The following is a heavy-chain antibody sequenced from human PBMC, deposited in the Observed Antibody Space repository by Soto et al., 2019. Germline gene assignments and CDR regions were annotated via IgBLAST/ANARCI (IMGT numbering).Heavy chain of an antibody. V-gene: IGHV4-59*01. CDR1: ADSISSYY. D-gene: IGHD3-22*01. CDR2: VHSSGTT. J-gene: IGHJ3*02. CDR3: ARDPYHYYDSSGHAFDI. Sequence: SETLSLTCSVSADSISSYYWSWIRQPPGKGLEWIGYVHSSGTTNYNPSLKSRVTISVDMSKNQFSLKLSSVTAAGTAMYYCARDPYHYYDSSGHAFDIWGQGTMVTVSS.